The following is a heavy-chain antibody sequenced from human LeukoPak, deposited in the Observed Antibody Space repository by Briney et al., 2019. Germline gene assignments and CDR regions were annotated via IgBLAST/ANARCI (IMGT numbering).Heavy chain of an antibody. CDR2: IYYSGST. V-gene: IGHV4-59*01. J-gene: IGHJ5*02. Sequence: SETLSLTCAVSGGSISSYYWSWIRQPPGKGLEWIGYIYYSGSTNYNPSLKSRVTISVDTSKNQFSLKLSSVTAADTAVYYCARVKGVVAVNWFDPWGQGTLVTVSS. CDR3: ARVKGVVAVNWFDP. CDR1: GGSISSYY. D-gene: IGHD2-15*01.